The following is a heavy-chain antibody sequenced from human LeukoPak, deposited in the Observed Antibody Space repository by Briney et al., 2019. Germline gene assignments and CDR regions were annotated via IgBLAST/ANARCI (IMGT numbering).Heavy chain of an antibody. CDR2: IRQDGGEI. V-gene: IGHV3-7*03. Sequence: PGGSLRLSCAASGFTFSNYWMHWVRQAPEKGLEWVANIRQDGGEIYYVGSVKGRFSISRDSAKNSVYLQMNSLRAEDTAVYYCARALSAWGQGTLVTVSS. J-gene: IGHJ4*02. CDR1: GFTFSNYW. CDR3: ARALSA. D-gene: IGHD3-3*01.